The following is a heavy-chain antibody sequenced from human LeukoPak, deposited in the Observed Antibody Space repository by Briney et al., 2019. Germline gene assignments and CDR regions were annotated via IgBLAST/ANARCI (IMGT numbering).Heavy chain of an antibody. CDR1: GYSFTSYW. D-gene: IGHD3-22*01. J-gene: IGHJ3*02. V-gene: IGHV5-51*01. CDR2: TYPGDSDT. Sequence: GESLKISCKGSGYSFTSYWIGWVRQMPGKGLEWMGITYPGDSDTRYSPSFQGQVTISADKSISTAYLQWSSLKASDTAMYYCASPGATAHPYYDSSEDAFGIWGQGTMVTVSS. CDR3: ASPGATAHPYYDSSEDAFGI.